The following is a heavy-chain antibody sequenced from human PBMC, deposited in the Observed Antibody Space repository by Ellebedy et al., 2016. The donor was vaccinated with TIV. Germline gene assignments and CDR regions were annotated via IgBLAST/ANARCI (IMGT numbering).Heavy chain of an antibody. Sequence: GGSLRLSCAASGFTFRSYDMHWARQATGKGLEWVSAIGTAGDTYHPGSVKGRFTISRENAKNSLYLQMNSLRAEDTAVYYCARVRFGDTAVDYWGQGTLVTVSS. CDR3: ARVRFGDTAVDY. J-gene: IGHJ4*02. D-gene: IGHD5-18*01. CDR2: IGTAGDT. V-gene: IGHV3-13*01. CDR1: GFTFRSYD.